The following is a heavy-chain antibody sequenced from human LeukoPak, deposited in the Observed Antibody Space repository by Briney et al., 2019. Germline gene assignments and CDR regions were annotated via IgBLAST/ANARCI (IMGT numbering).Heavy chain of an antibody. J-gene: IGHJ1*01. CDR3: ASDSSGWYGYFQH. CDR2: IYTTGST. V-gene: IGHV4-4*07. Sequence: SETLSLTCTVTGGSISSHYWSWIRQPAGKGLEWIGRIYTTGSTYYNPSLRSRVTMSVDTSKNQFSLKVSSVTAADTAVYYCASDSSGWYGYFQHWGQGTVVTVSS. CDR1: GGSISSHY. D-gene: IGHD6-19*01.